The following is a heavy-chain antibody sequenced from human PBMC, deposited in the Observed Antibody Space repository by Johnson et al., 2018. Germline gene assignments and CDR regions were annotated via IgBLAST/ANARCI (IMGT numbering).Heavy chain of an antibody. CDR2: IWYDGSNK. D-gene: IGHD3-22*01. CDR1: GFTFSSYG. J-gene: IGHJ4*02. CDR3: ARGGYYYVCSGYVFDS. Sequence: QVQLVQSGGGVVQPGRSLRLSCAASGFTFSSYGMHWVRQAPGKGLEWVAVIWYDGSNKYYADSVKGRFTISRDNSKNTLYLQMNSLRAEDTAVYYCARGGYYYVCSGYVFDSWGQGTLVTVSS. V-gene: IGHV3-33*01.